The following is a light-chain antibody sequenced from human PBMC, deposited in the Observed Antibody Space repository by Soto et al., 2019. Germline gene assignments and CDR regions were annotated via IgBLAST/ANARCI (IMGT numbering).Light chain of an antibody. CDR2: GAS. CDR3: QHSDNWPRT. V-gene: IGKV3-15*01. J-gene: IGKJ1*01. Sequence: EIVMTQSPATLSVSPGERATLSCRASQSVSSNLAWYQQKPGQAPRLLIYGASTRATGIPARFSGSGSGTEFTLTISSLQYEDFAVYYCQHSDNWPRTFGQGTKVEIK. CDR1: QSVSSN.